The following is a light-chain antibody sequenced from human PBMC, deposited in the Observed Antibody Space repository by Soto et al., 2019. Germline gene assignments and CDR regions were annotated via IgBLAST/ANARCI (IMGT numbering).Light chain of an antibody. CDR2: AAS. Sequence: ALQMTQSPSSVSASVGDSVTITCRASQAIRDELGWYQQKPGKAPRILFYAASSLQSGVPSRFSGSGSGTDFTLTISSLQPEDFATYYCLQDYNYPRTFGEGTRVEIK. V-gene: IGKV1-6*01. CDR1: QAIRDE. J-gene: IGKJ1*01. CDR3: LQDYNYPRT.